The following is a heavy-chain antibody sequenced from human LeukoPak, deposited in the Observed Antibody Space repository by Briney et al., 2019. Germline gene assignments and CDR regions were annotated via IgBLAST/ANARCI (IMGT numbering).Heavy chain of an antibody. CDR1: GFTFSSYS. Sequence: GGSLRLSCAASGFTFSSYSMNWVRQAPGKGLEWVSYISSSSSTIYYADSVKGRFTISRDNAKNSLYLQMNSLRAEDTAVYYCAKEHSSGWSRNAFDIWGQGTMVTVSS. V-gene: IGHV3-48*01. D-gene: IGHD6-19*01. CDR2: ISSSSSTI. J-gene: IGHJ3*02. CDR3: AKEHSSGWSRNAFDI.